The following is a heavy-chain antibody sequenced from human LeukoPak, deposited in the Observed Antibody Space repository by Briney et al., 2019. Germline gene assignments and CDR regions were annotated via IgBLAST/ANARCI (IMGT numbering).Heavy chain of an antibody. Sequence: ASVKVSRKASGYTFTGYYMHWVRQAPGQGLEWMGWINPNSGGTNYAQKFQGRVTMTRDTSISTAYMELSRLRSDDTAVYYCARERVAAAGTFDPWGQGTLVTVSS. CDR1: GYTFTGYY. CDR3: ARERVAAAGTFDP. CDR2: INPNSGGT. D-gene: IGHD6-13*01. J-gene: IGHJ5*02. V-gene: IGHV1-2*02.